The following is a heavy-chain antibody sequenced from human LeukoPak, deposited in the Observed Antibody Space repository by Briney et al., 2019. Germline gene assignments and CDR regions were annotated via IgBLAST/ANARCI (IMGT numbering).Heavy chain of an antibody. Sequence: GGSLRVSCAAAGFTFSSYGMHWVRQAQGKGLERVTFIRYDGGNKYYADSVKGRFAISRHNSKNTLYLQMNSLRPEDTAVYYCAKPLLYYYMDVWGKGTPVTVSS. CDR1: GFTFSSYG. D-gene: IGHD2-15*01. CDR2: IRYDGGNK. CDR3: AKPLLYYYMDV. J-gene: IGHJ6*03. V-gene: IGHV3-30*02.